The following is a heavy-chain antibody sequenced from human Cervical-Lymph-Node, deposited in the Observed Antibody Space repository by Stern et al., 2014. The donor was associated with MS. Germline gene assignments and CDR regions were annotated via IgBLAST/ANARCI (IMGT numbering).Heavy chain of an antibody. CDR1: GGSISSGGYY. Sequence: VQLEESGPGLVKPSQTLSLTCTVSGGSISSGGYYWSWIRQHPGKGLEGIGYIYYSGSTYYNPSLKSRVTISVDTSKNQFSLKLSSVTAADTAVYYCARAPYYDFWSERRYYYGMDVWGQGTTVTVSS. D-gene: IGHD3-3*01. CDR3: ARAPYYDFWSERRYYYGMDV. J-gene: IGHJ6*02. V-gene: IGHV4-31*03. CDR2: IYYSGST.